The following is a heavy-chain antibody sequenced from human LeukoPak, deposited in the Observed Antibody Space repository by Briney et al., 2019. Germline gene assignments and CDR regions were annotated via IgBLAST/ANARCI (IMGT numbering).Heavy chain of an antibody. J-gene: IGHJ3*01. D-gene: IGHD4-11*01. V-gene: IGHV1-2*02. CDR3: AREVSNYGPPLFYD. Sequence: ASVKVSCKASGYTFTSYYMHWVRQAPGQGLEWMGWINPNSGGTDYAQKFQGRVTMTRDTSISTAYMELSRLRSDDTAAYYCAREVSNYGPPLFYDWGQGTMVTVSS. CDR1: GYTFTSYY. CDR2: INPNSGGT.